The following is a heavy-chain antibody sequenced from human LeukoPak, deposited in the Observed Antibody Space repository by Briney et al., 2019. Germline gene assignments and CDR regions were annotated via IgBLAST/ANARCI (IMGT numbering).Heavy chain of an antibody. D-gene: IGHD3-9*01. V-gene: IGHV3-15*01. CDR1: GFTFSNAW. CDR3: TTDGAGVLRYFDWLSFDY. CDR2: IKSRTDGGTT. J-gene: IGHJ4*02. Sequence: GGSLGLSCAASGFTFSNAWISWVRQAPGKGLEWVGRIKSRTDGGTTDYAAPVKGRFTISRDDSKNTLYLQMNSLKTEDTAVYYCTTDGAGVLRYFDWLSFDYWGQGTLVTVSS.